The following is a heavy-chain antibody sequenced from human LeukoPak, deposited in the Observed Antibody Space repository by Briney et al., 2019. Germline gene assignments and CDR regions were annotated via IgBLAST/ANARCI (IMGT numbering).Heavy chain of an antibody. V-gene: IGHV3-23*01. D-gene: IGHD4-17*01. CDR1: GFTFSSYA. Sequence: GGSLRLSCAASGFTFSSYAMSWVRQAPGKGLEWVSAISGSGGSTYYADSVKGRFTISRDNSKNTLYLQMNSLRAEDTAVYYCAKDPRYYGDYIDAFDIWGQGTMVTVSS. CDR3: AKDPRYYGDYIDAFDI. J-gene: IGHJ3*02. CDR2: ISGSGGST.